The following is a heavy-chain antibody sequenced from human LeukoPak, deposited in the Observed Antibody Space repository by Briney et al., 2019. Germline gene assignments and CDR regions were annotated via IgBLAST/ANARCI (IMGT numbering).Heavy chain of an antibody. J-gene: IGHJ4*02. CDR1: GGSMNNYY. D-gene: IGHD3-10*01. Sequence: SETLSLTCIVSGGSMNNYYWSWFRQPPGKGLEWIAYVYQTGDTRYNPSLKSRVTMSVDTSKNQFSLKLSSVTAADTAVYYCARDNYYYGSGSYWNFDYWGQGTLVTVSS. V-gene: IGHV4-59*12. CDR3: ARDNYYYGSGSYWNFDY. CDR2: VYQTGDT.